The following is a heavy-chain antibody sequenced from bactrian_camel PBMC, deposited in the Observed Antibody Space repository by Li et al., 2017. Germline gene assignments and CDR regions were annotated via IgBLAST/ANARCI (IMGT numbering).Heavy chain of an antibody. J-gene: IGHJ6*01. CDR1: GFTFSSYA. V-gene: IGHV3S1*01. D-gene: IGHD5*01. CDR2: INEDGGRT. CDR3: AKSVGDYGLAYLGDFGY. Sequence: HVQLVESGGGSVQAGGSLRLSCVVSGFTFSSYAMHWVRQAPGKGLQWVSTINEDGGRTDYADSMKGRFTISRDNAKNTLYLQLSSLKTEDTAMYSCAKSVGDYGLAYLGDFGYWGQGTQVTVS.